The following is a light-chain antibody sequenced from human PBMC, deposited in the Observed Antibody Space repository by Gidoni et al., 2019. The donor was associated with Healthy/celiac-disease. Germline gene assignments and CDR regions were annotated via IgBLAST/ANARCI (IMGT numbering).Light chain of an antibody. CDR2: GAS. J-gene: IGKJ2*04. Sequence: SCRASQSVSSSYLAWYQQKPGQAPRLLIYGASSRATGIPDRFSGSGSGTDFTLTISRLEPEDFAVYYCQQYGSSPMCSFXXXTKLEIK. V-gene: IGKV3-20*01. CDR1: QSVSSSY. CDR3: QQYGSSPMCS.